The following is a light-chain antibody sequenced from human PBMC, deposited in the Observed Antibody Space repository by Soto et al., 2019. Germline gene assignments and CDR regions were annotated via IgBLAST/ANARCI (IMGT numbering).Light chain of an antibody. J-gene: IGKJ1*01. CDR1: QGIRND. CDR2: AAS. Sequence: AVQMTQSPSSLSASVRDIVTITCRASQGIRNDLAWYQQKPGRAPRLLIFAASTLQSGVPSRFSGSGAGTDFTLTISSLQPEDFATYYCLQAYNYPRTFGQRTTV. CDR3: LQAYNYPRT. V-gene: IGKV1-6*01.